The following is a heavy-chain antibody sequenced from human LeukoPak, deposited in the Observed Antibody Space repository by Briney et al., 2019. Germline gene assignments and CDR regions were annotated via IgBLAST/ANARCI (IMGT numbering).Heavy chain of an antibody. Sequence: PGGSLRLSCVASGFTFTNYAMSWVRQGPGKGLEWVSGVSGTGGSTYSADSVKGRFTISRDNSKSTLYLQMNSLRAEDTAVYYCAKRGGSASKGAFDIWGQGTMVTVSS. CDR2: VSGTGGST. CDR1: GFTFTNYA. V-gene: IGHV3-23*01. J-gene: IGHJ3*02. D-gene: IGHD5-12*01. CDR3: AKRGGSASKGAFDI.